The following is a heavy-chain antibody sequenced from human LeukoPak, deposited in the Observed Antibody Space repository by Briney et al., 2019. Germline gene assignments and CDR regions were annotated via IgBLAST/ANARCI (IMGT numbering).Heavy chain of an antibody. J-gene: IGHJ5*02. Sequence: SETMSLTCAVYGGSFSGYYWSWIRQPPGKGLEWIGEINHSGRTNYNPSLKSRVTISVDTSKNQFSLKLSSVTAADTAVYYCARGGGYNWFDPWGQGTLVTVSS. V-gene: IGHV4-34*01. CDR1: GGSFSGYY. CDR2: INHSGRT. CDR3: ARGGGYNWFDP.